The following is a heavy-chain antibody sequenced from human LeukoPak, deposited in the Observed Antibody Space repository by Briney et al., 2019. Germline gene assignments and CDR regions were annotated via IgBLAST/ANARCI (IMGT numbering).Heavy chain of an antibody. CDR1: GYSFTSYG. Sequence: ASVKVSCKASGYSFTSYGISWVRQAPEQGLEWMGWISAYNSNTNYAQNLQGRVTMTTDTSTSTVYLDLRSLRSDDTAVYYCARAAGGGYFDFWGQGTLVTVSS. V-gene: IGHV1-18*01. CDR2: ISAYNSNT. D-gene: IGHD6-13*01. CDR3: ARAAGGGYFDF. J-gene: IGHJ4*02.